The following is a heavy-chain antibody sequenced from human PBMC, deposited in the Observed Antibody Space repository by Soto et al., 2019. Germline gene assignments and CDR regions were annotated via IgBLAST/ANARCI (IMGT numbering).Heavy chain of an antibody. CDR3: AKDRYDILTGYSNYYYYYGMDV. Sequence: GGSLRLSCAASGFTFSSYGMHWVRQAPGKGLEWVAVISYDGSNKYYADSVKGRFTISRDNSKNTLYLQMNSLRAEDTAVYYCAKDRYDILTGYSNYYYYYGMDVWGQGTTVTVSS. J-gene: IGHJ6*02. D-gene: IGHD3-9*01. CDR2: ISYDGSNK. CDR1: GFTFSSYG. V-gene: IGHV3-30*18.